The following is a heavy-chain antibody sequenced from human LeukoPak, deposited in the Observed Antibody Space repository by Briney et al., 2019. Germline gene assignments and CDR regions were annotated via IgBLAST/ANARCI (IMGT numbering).Heavy chain of an antibody. D-gene: IGHD2-2*02. CDR1: GFTFTSYA. Sequence: GGSLRLSCAASGFTFTSYAMSWVRQAPGKGLEWVSAISGSGGSTYYAESVKGRFTISRDNSKNTLYLRTNSLRAEDTAVYYCAKGPYCSSTSCYTIGSFDYWGQGTLVTVSS. CDR2: ISGSGGST. J-gene: IGHJ4*02. CDR3: AKGPYCSSTSCYTIGSFDY. V-gene: IGHV3-23*01.